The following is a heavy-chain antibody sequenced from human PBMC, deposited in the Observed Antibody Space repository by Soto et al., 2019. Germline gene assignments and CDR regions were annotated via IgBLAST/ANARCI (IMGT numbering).Heavy chain of an antibody. Sequence: ETLSLTCAVYGGSFSGYCWSWIRQPPGKGLEWIGEINHSGSTNYNPSLKSRVTISVDTSKSQFSLKLSSVTAADTAVYYCARGRKYYDFWSGYSHPRYYFNYWGHGTLVTVSS. CDR1: GGSFSGYC. D-gene: IGHD3-3*01. CDR3: ARGRKYYDFWSGYSHPRYYFNY. CDR2: INHSGST. J-gene: IGHJ4*01. V-gene: IGHV4-34*01.